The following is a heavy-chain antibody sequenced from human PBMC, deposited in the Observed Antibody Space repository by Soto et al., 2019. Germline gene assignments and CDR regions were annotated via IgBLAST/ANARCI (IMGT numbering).Heavy chain of an antibody. CDR2: IKQDGSEK. CDR1: GFTFSRYW. J-gene: IGHJ1*01. Sequence: EVQLVESGGGLVQPGGSLRLSCAASGFTFSRYWMSWVRQAPGKGLEWVANIKQDGSEKYYVDSVKGRFTISRDNAKNSLYLQMNSLRAEDTAVYYCARGLWLAYCGGDCHGDWGQGTLVTVSS. CDR3: ARGLWLAYCGGDCHGD. D-gene: IGHD2-21*02. V-gene: IGHV3-7*04.